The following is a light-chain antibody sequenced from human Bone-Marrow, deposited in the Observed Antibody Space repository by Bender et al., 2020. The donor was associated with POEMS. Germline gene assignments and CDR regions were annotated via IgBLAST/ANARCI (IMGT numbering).Light chain of an antibody. J-gene: IGLJ1*01. CDR1: SSDVGAYNF. CDR2: DVT. Sequence: QSALTQPRSVSGSPGQSVTISCTGTSSDVGAYNFVSWYQQNPGKAPKLMIFDVTKRPSGVPDRFSGSKSGNTASLTISRLQAEDEADYYCSSYAGDYTYVFGSGTKVTVL. V-gene: IGLV2-11*01. CDR3: SSYAGDYTYV.